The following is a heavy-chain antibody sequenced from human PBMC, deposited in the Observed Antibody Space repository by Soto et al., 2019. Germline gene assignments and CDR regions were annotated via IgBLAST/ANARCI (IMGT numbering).Heavy chain of an antibody. CDR1: GFTFSGSA. J-gene: IGHJ6*02. CDR3: TCSSSSEYYYYGMDV. CDR2: IRSKANSYAT. D-gene: IGHD6-6*01. Sequence: PGGSLRLSCAASGFTFSGSAMHWVRQASGKGLEWVGRIRSKANSYATAYAASVKGRFTISRDDSKNTAYLQMNSLKTEDTAVYYCTCSSSSEYYYYGMDVWGQGTTVTAP. V-gene: IGHV3-73*01.